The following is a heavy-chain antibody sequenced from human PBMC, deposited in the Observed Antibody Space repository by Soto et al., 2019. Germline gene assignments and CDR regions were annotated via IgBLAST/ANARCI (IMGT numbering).Heavy chain of an antibody. CDR2: IIPILGIA. Sequence: QVQLVQSGAEVKKPGSSVKVSCKASGGTFSSYTISWVRQAPGQGLEWMGMIIPILGIANYAQKFQGRVTSTADKSTSTDYMELSSLRSEDTAVYYCARVEMATNSNWFDPWGQGTLVTVSS. D-gene: IGHD5-12*01. CDR1: GGTFSSYT. J-gene: IGHJ5*02. CDR3: ARVEMATNSNWFDP. V-gene: IGHV1-69*02.